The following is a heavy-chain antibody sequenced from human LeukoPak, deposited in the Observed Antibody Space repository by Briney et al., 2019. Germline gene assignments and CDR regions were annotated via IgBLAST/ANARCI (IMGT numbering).Heavy chain of an antibody. V-gene: IGHV3-21*04. D-gene: IGHD3-22*01. CDR1: GFTFTSHG. Sequence: GGSLRLTCVASGFTFTSHGMNWVRQAPGKGLEWVSSITSTSSYIYSADSVKGRFTISRDNSKNTLYLQMHSLRAEDTAIYYCAKPSRDFDSSGYSHFDYWGQGTLVTVSS. CDR3: AKPSRDFDSSGYSHFDY. CDR2: ITSTSSYI. J-gene: IGHJ4*02.